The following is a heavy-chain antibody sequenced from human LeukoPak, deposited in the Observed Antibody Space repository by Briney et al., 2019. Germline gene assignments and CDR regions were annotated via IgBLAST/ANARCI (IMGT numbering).Heavy chain of an antibody. Sequence: SETLSLTCTVSGGSISSYYWSWIRQSPGKGLEWIGYIYYSGNTNYNPSLKSRVTISVDTSKNQFSLKLSSVTAADTAVYYCARGPPGGQFDPWGQGTLVTVSS. D-gene: IGHD3-10*01. V-gene: IGHV4-59*01. J-gene: IGHJ5*02. CDR1: GGSISSYY. CDR3: ARGPPGGQFDP. CDR2: IYYSGNT.